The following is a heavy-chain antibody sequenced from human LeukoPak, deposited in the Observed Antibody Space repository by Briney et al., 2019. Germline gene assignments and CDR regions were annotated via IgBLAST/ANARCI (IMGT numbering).Heavy chain of an antibody. CDR1: GGSISSYY. J-gene: IGHJ5*02. CDR2: IYYSGST. CDR3: ARGVMDGSDPRHNWFDP. V-gene: IGHV4-59*01. Sequence: SETLSLTCTVSGGSISSYYWSWIRQPPGKGLEWIGYIYYSGSTNYNPSLKSRVTISVDTSKNQFSLKLSSVTAADTAVYYCARGVMDGSDPRHNWFDPWGQGTLVTVSS. D-gene: IGHD3-10*01.